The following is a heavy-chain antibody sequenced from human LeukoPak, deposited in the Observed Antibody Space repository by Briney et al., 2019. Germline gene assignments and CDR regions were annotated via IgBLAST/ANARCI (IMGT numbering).Heavy chain of an antibody. CDR1: GFSLSSYA. Sequence: GGSLRPSCAASGFSLSSYAMTWVRQAPGKGLEWVSGISGSGGSTYYADSVKGRFTISRDNSKNTLYLQMNSLRAEDTAVYYCARGYSSGWWGYYFDYWGQGTLVTVSS. J-gene: IGHJ4*02. V-gene: IGHV3-23*01. CDR2: ISGSGGST. D-gene: IGHD6-19*01. CDR3: ARGYSSGWWGYYFDY.